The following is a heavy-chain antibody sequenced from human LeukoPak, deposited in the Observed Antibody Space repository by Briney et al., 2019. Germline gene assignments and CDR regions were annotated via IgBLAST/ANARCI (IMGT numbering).Heavy chain of an antibody. CDR3: ARDEGYCSRTSCYGASKGMDV. J-gene: IGHJ6*02. Sequence: PGGSLRLSCATSGFTFSGSAIHWVRQASGKGLEWVGRIRSKANSYATTDVASVKGRFTISRDDSKNTAYLQMNSLRAEDTAVYYCARDEGYCSRTSCYGASKGMDVWGQGTAVIVSS. CDR2: IRSKANSYAT. V-gene: IGHV3-73*01. CDR1: GFTFSGSA. D-gene: IGHD2-2*01.